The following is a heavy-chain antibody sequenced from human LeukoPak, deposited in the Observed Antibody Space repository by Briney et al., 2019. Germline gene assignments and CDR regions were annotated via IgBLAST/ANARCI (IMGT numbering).Heavy chain of an antibody. V-gene: IGHV3-23*01. CDR2: ISDSGGGT. Sequence: GGSLRLSCAASGFTFNTYSMNWARQPPGKGLEWVSTISDSGGGTYYADSVKGRFTISRDNSKNTLYLQMNSLRADDTAVYYCDGADFWGQGTLVTVSS. CDR3: DGADF. CDR1: GFTFNTYS. J-gene: IGHJ4*02.